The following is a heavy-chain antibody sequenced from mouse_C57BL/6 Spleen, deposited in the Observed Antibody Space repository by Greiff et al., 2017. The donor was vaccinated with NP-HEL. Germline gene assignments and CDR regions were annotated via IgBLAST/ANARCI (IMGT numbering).Heavy chain of an antibody. J-gene: IGHJ1*03. V-gene: IGHV1-50*01. D-gene: IGHD2-3*01. CDR2: IDPSDSYT. CDR3: ARRWLLRHFDV. CDR1: GYTFTSYW. Sequence: VQLQQPGAELVKPGASVKLSCKASGYTFTSYWMQWVKQRPGQGLEWIGEIDPSDSYTNYNQKFKGKATLTVDTSSSTAYMQLSSLTSEDSAVYYCARRWLLRHFDVWGTGTTVTVSS.